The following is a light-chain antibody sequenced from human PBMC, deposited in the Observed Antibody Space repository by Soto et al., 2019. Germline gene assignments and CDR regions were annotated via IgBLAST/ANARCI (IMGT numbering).Light chain of an antibody. CDR1: RIISSY. CDR2: MAS. CDR3: QQSYTTPRT. J-gene: IGKJ1*01. Sequence: DIQMTQSPSSLSASVGDRVTVTCRASRIISSYLNWYQQKPGEAPKLLIYMASNLQSGVPSRFSGSGSGTEFTLTINSLQTEDLATYFCQQSYTTPRTFGQGTKVEL. V-gene: IGKV1-39*01.